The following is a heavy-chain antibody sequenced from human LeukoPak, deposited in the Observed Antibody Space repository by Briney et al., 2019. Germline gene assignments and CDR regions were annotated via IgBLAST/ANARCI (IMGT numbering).Heavy chain of an antibody. V-gene: IGHV4-59*12. CDR3: ARDWQYYYDSSGYYGYYYYYMDV. Sequence: SETLSLTCSVSGSSMNLYSWNWIRQSPGKGLEWIAYMYYSGTTNYNPSLENRAAISLDLSRHQFSLRLNSVTAADTAVYYCARDWQYYYDSSGYYGYYYYYMDVWGKGATVTVSS. D-gene: IGHD3-22*01. J-gene: IGHJ6*03. CDR1: GSSMNLYS. CDR2: MYYSGTT.